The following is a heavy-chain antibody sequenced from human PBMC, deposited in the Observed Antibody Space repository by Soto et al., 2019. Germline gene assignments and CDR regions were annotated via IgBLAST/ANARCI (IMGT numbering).Heavy chain of an antibody. CDR2: ISAYNGNT. J-gene: IGHJ4*02. Sequence: QVPLVQSGAEVKKPGASVKVYCKASGYTFTSYGISWVRQAPGQGLEWMGWISAYNGNTNYAQKLQGRGTMTTDTATSTAYMELRSLRSDDTAVYYCARDSPPPPYYDSSGCLDYWGQGTLVTVSS. CDR3: ARDSPPPPYYDSSGCLDY. D-gene: IGHD3-22*01. V-gene: IGHV1-18*01. CDR1: GYTFTSYG.